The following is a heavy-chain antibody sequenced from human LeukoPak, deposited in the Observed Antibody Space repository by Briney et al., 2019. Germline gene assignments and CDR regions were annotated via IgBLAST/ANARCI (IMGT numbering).Heavy chain of an antibody. CDR1: GFTFSDYY. V-gene: IGHV3-11*01. D-gene: IGHD3-22*01. J-gene: IGHJ3*02. CDR3: ARLVEYYDSSGYLGLGAFDI. CDR2: ISSSGSTI. Sequence: GGSLRLSCAASGFTFSDYYMSWIRQAPGKGLEWVSYISSSGSTIYYADSVKGRFTISRDNAKNSLYLQMNSLRAEDTAVYYCARLVEYYDSSGYLGLGAFDIWGQGTMVTVSS.